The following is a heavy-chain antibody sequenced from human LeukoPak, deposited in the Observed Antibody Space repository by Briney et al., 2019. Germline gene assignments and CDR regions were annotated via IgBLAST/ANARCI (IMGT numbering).Heavy chain of an antibody. CDR1: GGSFSGYY. CDR2: INHSGST. D-gene: IGHD6-25*01. V-gene: IGHV4-34*01. CDR3: AAPPGPAADSNY. J-gene: IGHJ4*02. Sequence: SETLSLTCAVYGGSFSGYYWTWIRQSPGKGLEWIGEINHSGSTNYNPSLKSRVTISVDTSKNQFSLNLSSMSAADTAVYYCAAPPGPAADSNYWGQGTLITVSS.